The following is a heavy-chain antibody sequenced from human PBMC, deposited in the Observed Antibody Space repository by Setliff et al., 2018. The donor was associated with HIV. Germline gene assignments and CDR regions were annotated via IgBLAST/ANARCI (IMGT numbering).Heavy chain of an antibody. V-gene: IGHV3-74*01. J-gene: IGHJ3*02. Sequence: ETLRLSCAASGFTFSSYWIHWVRQAPGKGLVWVSRITSDGSSTSYADSVKGRFTISRDNAKNTLHLQMNSLRAEDTAVYYCASLARGAFDIWGQGTKVTVSS. CDR3: ASLARGAFDI. CDR2: ITSDGSST. CDR1: GFTFSSYW.